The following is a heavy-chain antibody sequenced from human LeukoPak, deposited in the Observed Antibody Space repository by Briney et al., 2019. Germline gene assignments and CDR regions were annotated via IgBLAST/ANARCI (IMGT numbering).Heavy chain of an antibody. J-gene: IGHJ4*02. CDR2: ISSSSSYI. CDR3: ARVSGWYKGYFDY. D-gene: IGHD6-19*01. CDR1: GFTFSSYS. Sequence: GGSLRLSCTASGFTFSSYSMNWVRQAPGKGLEWVSSISSSSSYIYYADSMKGRFTISRDNAKNSLYLQMNSLRAEDTAVYYCARVSGWYKGYFDYWGQGTLVTVSS. V-gene: IGHV3-21*01.